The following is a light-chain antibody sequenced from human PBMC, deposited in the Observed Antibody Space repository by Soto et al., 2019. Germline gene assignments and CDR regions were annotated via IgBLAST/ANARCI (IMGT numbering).Light chain of an antibody. Sequence: QSVLTQPASVSGLPGRRITIPSIETTSDVGGYNYVSWYQQHPGKAPKLMIYDVSNRPSGVSNRFSGSKSGNTASLTISGLQAEDEADYYCSSYTSSLYVFGTGTKVTVL. CDR2: DVS. J-gene: IGLJ1*01. CDR1: TSDVGGYNY. CDR3: SSYTSSLYV. V-gene: IGLV2-14*01.